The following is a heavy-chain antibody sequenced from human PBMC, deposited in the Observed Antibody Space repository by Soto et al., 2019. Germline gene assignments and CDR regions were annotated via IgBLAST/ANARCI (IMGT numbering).Heavy chain of an antibody. Sequence: QITLKESGPTLVKPTQTLTLTCTFSGFSLSTSGVGVGWIRQPPGKALEWLALIYWDDDKRYSPSLKSRLTITKDTSKNRVVLTMTNMDPVDTATYYCARYTVTAYYFDYWGQGTLVTVSS. CDR1: GFSLSTSGVG. CDR3: ARYTVTAYYFDY. V-gene: IGHV2-5*02. CDR2: IYWDDDK. J-gene: IGHJ4*02. D-gene: IGHD4-17*01.